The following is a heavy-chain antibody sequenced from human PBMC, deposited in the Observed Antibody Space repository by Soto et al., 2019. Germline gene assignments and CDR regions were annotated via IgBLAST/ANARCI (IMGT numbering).Heavy chain of an antibody. Sequence: EVQLVESGGGLVQPGGSLRLSCAAAGFTFSSNDMNWVRQAPGKGLEWVSYISSSSSPIDYADSVRGRFTISRDNAKNSLYLQMKSLRAENTAVYYCARRNRILDAFDIWGQGTMVTVSS. J-gene: IGHJ3*02. D-gene: IGHD2-15*01. CDR3: ARRNRILDAFDI. V-gene: IGHV3-48*01. CDR1: GFTFSSND. CDR2: ISSSSSPI.